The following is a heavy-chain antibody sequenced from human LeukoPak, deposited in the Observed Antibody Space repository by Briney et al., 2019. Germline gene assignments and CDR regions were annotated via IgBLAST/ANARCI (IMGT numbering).Heavy chain of an antibody. CDR2: IDGDDDK. CDR3: ARTHKTGDRTLYYFDY. D-gene: IGHD7-27*01. Sequence: KSGPTLVNPTQTLTLTCTFSGFSLSASGMCVSWIRQPPGKALEWLARIDGDDDKYYSTSLKTRLTISKDTSKNQVVLTMTNMDPVDTATYYCARTHKTGDRTLYYFDYWGQGTLVTVSS. V-gene: IGHV2-70*11. J-gene: IGHJ4*02. CDR1: GFSLSASGMC.